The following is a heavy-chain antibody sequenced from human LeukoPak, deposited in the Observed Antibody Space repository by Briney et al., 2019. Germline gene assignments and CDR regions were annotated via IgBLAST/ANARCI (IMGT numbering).Heavy chain of an antibody. CDR3: ATGFVVIGAFDI. Sequence: GASVKVSCKASGYTFTGYYMHWVRQAPGQGLEWMGWINPSTGGTKYVQKFQGRVTTTRDTSINTAYMELSRLRSDDTAVYYCATGFVVIGAFDIWGQGTLVAVSS. CDR1: GYTFTGYY. J-gene: IGHJ3*02. CDR2: INPSTGGT. D-gene: IGHD2-21*01. V-gene: IGHV1-2*02.